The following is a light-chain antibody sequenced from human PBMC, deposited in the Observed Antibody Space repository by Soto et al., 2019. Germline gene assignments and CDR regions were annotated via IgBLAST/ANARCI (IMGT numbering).Light chain of an antibody. J-gene: IGKJ5*01. CDR1: QSVTSS. V-gene: IGKV3-11*01. Sequence: DIVLTQSPDTLSLSPGNRATLSCRASQSVTSSLAWFQQKPGQAPRLLIYDVSRRATAIPARFSGSGSGTDFTLTISMLEPGDFAIYYCQQRHSWVTFGQGTRLEIK. CDR2: DVS. CDR3: QQRHSWVT.